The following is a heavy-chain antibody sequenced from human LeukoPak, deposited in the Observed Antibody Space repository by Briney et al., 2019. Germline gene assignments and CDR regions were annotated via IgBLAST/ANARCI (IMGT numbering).Heavy chain of an antibody. J-gene: IGHJ6*03. CDR3: AKYRSGWDRADYYYYYMDV. D-gene: IGHD6-19*01. V-gene: IGHV3-72*01. CDR2: SRDKGNSYTT. Sequence: GGSLRLSCAASGFTFSDHYIDWVRQAPGKGLEWVGRSRDKGNSYTTAYAASVRGRSTISRDDSKNSLYLQMNSLRAEDTAVYYCAKYRSGWDRADYYYYYMDVWGKGTTVTISS. CDR1: GFTFSDHY.